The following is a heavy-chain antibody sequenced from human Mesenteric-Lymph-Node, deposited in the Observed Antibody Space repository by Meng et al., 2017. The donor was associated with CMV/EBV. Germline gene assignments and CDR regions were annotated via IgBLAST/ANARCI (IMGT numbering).Heavy chain of an antibody. CDR2: ISSSSTSI. V-gene: IGHV3-11*04. J-gene: IGHJ4*02. D-gene: IGHD5-12*01. CDR3: ARDLLTWLRKPYYFDY. CDR1: GFTFSDYY. Sequence: GGSLRLSCTASGFTFSDYYMSWVRQAPGKGLEWVSHISSSSTSIYYADSVKGRFTISRDNAKNSLYLQMNSLRAEDTAVYYCARDLLTWLRKPYYFDYWGQGTLVTVSS.